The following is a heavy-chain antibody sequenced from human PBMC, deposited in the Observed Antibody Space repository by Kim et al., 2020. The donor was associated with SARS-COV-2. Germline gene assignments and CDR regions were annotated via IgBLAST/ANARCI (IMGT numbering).Heavy chain of an antibody. D-gene: IGHD2-21*02. V-gene: IGHV3-30*04. Sequence: GGSLRLSCAASGFTFSSYAMHWVRQAPGKGLEWVAVISYDGSNKYYADSVKGRFTISRDNSKNTLYLQMNSLRAEDTAVYYCARDLKNHVVVVTAPGSSDYYYGMDVWGQGTTVTVSS. CDR3: ARDLKNHVVVVTAPGSSDYYYGMDV. CDR1: GFTFSSYA. CDR2: ISYDGSNK. J-gene: IGHJ6*02.